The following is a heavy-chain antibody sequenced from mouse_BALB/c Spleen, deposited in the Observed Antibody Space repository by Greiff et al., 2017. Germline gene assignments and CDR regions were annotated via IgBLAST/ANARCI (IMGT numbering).Heavy chain of an antibody. J-gene: IGHJ2*01. CDR3: ARDKKDGLYYFDY. CDR1: GFTFSSYA. V-gene: IGHV5-6-5*01. Sequence: EVKLMESGGGLVKPGGSLKLSCAASGFTFSSYAMSWVRQTPEKRLEWVASISSGGSTYYPDSVKGRFTISRDNARNILYLQMSSLRSEDTAMYYCARDKKDGLYYFDYWGQGTTLTVSS. D-gene: IGHD1-1*01. CDR2: ISSGGST.